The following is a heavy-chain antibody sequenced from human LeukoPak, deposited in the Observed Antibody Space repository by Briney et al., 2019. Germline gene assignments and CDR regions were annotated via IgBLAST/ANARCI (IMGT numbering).Heavy chain of an antibody. CDR3: ARVYQGVSLFDGIDY. J-gene: IGHJ4*02. D-gene: IGHD3-10*01. V-gene: IGHV1-46*01. CDR2: INPSGGST. Sequence: ASVKVSCKASGYTFTSYYMHWVRQAPGQGLEWMGIINPSGGSTNYAQKFQGRVTMTRDTSMSTAYMKLSSLRFDDTAVYYCARVYQGVSLFDGIDYWGQGTLVTVSS. CDR1: GYTFTSYY.